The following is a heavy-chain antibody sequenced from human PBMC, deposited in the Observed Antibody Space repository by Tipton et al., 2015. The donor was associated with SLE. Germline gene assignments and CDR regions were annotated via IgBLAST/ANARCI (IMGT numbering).Heavy chain of an antibody. J-gene: IGHJ6*03. CDR3: ARGVAGYYFYYYMDV. D-gene: IGHD3-10*01. CDR1: GGSINTNNYY. Sequence: TLSLTCTVSGGSINTNNYYWGWVRQPPGKGLEWIGSVFYSGTTYYKPSLRSPVTISVDTSKNQLSLKLTSVTAADTAVYYCARGVAGYYFYYYMDVWGKGTTVTISS. CDR2: VFYSGTT. V-gene: IGHV4-39*07.